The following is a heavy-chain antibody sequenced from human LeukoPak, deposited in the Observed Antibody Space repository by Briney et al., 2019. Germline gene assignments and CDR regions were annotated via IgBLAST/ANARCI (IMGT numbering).Heavy chain of an antibody. CDR2: ISGSGGST. CDR3: AKSYDFWSGSRVDY. V-gene: IGHV3-23*01. Sequence: GGSLRLSCAASGFTFSSYGMHWVRQAPGKGLEWVSAISGSGGSTYYADSVKGRFTISRDNSKNTLYLQMNSLRAEDTAVYYCAKSYDFWSGSRVDYWGQGTLVTVSS. CDR1: GFTFSSYG. D-gene: IGHD3-3*01. J-gene: IGHJ4*02.